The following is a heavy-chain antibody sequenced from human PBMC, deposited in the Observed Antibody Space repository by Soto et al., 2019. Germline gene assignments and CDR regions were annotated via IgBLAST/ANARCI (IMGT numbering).Heavy chain of an antibody. J-gene: IGHJ3*02. CDR1: GFTFSSYA. D-gene: IGHD6-13*01. CDR2: INGTGGST. CDR3: AKDHVWYGNSWYLAFDI. Sequence: EVQLLESGGGLVQPGGSLRLSCTASGFTFSSYAMHWVRQAPGKGLEWVAAINGTGGSTYYADSVKGRFTISRDNSKNTLYLLMNSLTAEDTAVYYCAKDHVWYGNSWYLAFDIWVQGTMVTVSS. V-gene: IGHV3-23*01.